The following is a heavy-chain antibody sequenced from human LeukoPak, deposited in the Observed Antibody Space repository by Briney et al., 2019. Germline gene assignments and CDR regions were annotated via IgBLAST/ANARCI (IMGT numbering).Heavy chain of an antibody. D-gene: IGHD5-18*01. CDR2: ISYDGSNK. V-gene: IGHV3-30*04. Sequence: GRSLRLSCAASGFTFSSYAMHWVRQAPGKGLEWVAVISYDGSNKYYADSVKGRFTISRDNSKNTLYLQMNSLRAEDTAVYYCARESHTAMAGSFEYWGQGTLVTVSS. CDR1: GFTFSSYA. CDR3: ARESHTAMAGSFEY. J-gene: IGHJ4*02.